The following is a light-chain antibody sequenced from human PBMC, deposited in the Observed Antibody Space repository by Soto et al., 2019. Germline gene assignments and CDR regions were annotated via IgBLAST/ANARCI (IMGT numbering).Light chain of an antibody. V-gene: IGLV2-23*01. CDR2: EDS. Sequence: QSALTQPASVSGSPGQSITSSFTGTSSDVGSYNLVSWYQQHPGKAPKLIIYEDSKRPSGVSNRFSGSKSGNTASLTISGLQTEDEAVYYCCSYADSSTYVFGTGTKVTVL. CDR1: SSDVGSYNL. J-gene: IGLJ1*01. CDR3: CSYADSSTYV.